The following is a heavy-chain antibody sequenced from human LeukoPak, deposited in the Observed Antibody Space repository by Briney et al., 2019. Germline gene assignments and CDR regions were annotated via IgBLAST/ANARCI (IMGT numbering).Heavy chain of an antibody. D-gene: IGHD1-1*01. J-gene: IGHJ4*02. CDR1: GYTFTSYG. V-gene: IGHV1-18*01. CDR2: ISGYNGNT. Sequence: ASVKVSCKASGYTFTSYGISWVRQAPGQGLEWMGWISGYNGNTNYAQNLQGRVTMTTDTSTSTVYMELRSLRSDDTAVYYCARDRGTWNDDGFDYWGQGTLVTVSP. CDR3: ARDRGTWNDDGFDY.